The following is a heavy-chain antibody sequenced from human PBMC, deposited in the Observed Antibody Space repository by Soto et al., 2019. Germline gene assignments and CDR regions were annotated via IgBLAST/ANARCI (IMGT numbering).Heavy chain of an antibody. CDR1: GGSISSYY. Sequence: QVQLQESGPGLVKPSETLSLTCTVSGGSISSYYWSWIRQPPGKGLEWIGYIYYSGSTNYNPSLKSRFTISVDTSKNQFSLKLSSVTAADTAVYYCARLDTDLYYYYMDVWGKGTTVTVSS. J-gene: IGHJ6*03. V-gene: IGHV4-59*08. CDR3: ARLDTDLYYYYMDV. CDR2: IYYSGST. D-gene: IGHD5-18*01.